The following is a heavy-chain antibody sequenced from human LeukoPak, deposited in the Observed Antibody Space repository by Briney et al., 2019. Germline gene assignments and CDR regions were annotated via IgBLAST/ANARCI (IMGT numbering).Heavy chain of an antibody. CDR2: INGDGSST. J-gene: IGHJ6*03. CDR1: GFTFSSYA. CDR3: AREAEDTGAWYMDV. V-gene: IGHV3-74*03. D-gene: IGHD1-1*01. Sequence: PPGGSLRLSCAASGFTFSSYAMSWVRQAPGKGLVWVSRINGDGSSTTYADSVKGRFAISRDNTKNTLYLQMNSLRAEDTAVYYCAREAEDTGAWYMDVWGKGTTVIVSS.